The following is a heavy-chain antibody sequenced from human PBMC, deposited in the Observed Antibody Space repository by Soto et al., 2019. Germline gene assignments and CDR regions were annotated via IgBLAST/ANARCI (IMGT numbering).Heavy chain of an antibody. CDR1: GGIFTNNA. J-gene: IGHJ4*02. D-gene: IGHD1-7*01. CDR2: VIPLFDTA. V-gene: IGHV1-69*01. Sequence: QVQVVQSGAEVKKPGSSVKVSCKVSGGIFTNNAISWVRQAPGQGLEWLGGVIPLFDTAYYAQIFRGRLRISADGATTTAYMELSGLTSADTAVYYCARDMTRTVVPYFDFWGQGTLVTVSS. CDR3: ARDMTRTVVPYFDF.